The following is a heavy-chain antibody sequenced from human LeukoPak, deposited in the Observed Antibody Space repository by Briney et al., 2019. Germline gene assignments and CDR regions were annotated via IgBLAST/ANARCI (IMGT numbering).Heavy chain of an antibody. CDR1: AFIFSNYW. CDR3: VRDGGVSGYDLLDY. Sequence: GGSLTLSCTASAFIFSNYWMTWVRQAPGKGRKWVAQINQDGSKEDYIDSVKARFSISRDNARNSLSLQMNSLRAEDTAVYYCVRDGGVSGYDLLDYWGQGTLVTVSS. J-gene: IGHJ4*02. CDR2: INQDGSKE. D-gene: IGHD5-12*01. V-gene: IGHV3-7*01.